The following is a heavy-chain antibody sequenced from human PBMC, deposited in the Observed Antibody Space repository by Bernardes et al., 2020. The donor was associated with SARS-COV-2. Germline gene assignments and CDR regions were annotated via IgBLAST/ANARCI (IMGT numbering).Heavy chain of an antibody. CDR3: GGGAAFLGHPLDY. CDR2: FDPEDGET. V-gene: IGHV1-24*01. CDR1: GYTLTELS. Sequence: ASVKVSCKVSGYTLTELSMHWVRQAPGKGLEWMGGFDPEDGETIYAQKFQGRVTMTEDTSTDTAYMELSSLRSEDTAVYYCGGGAAFLGHPLDYWGQGTLVTVSS. J-gene: IGHJ4*02. D-gene: IGHD6-25*01.